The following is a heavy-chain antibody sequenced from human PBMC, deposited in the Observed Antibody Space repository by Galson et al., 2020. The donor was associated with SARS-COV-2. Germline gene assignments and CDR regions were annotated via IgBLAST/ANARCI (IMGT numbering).Heavy chain of an antibody. V-gene: IGHV3-33*01. Sequence: GGSLRLSCAASGFTFSSYGMHWVRQAPGKGLEWVAVIWYDGSNKYYADSVKGRFTISRDNSKNTLYLQMNSLRAEDTAVYYCARDSRIDYGDYPWAYWGQGTLVTVAA. J-gene: IGHJ4*02. CDR3: ARDSRIDYGDYPWAY. CDR1: GFTFSSYG. D-gene: IGHD4-17*01. CDR2: IWYDGSNK.